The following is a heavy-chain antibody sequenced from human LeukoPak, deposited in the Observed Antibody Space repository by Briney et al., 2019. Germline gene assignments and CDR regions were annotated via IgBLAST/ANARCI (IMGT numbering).Heavy chain of an antibody. CDR2: INWNGGST. CDR3: ARGTLKAAATDFDY. CDR1: GFTFRNYW. J-gene: IGHJ4*02. Sequence: GGSLRLSCAASGFTFRNYWMSWVRQAPGKGLEWVSGINWNGGSTGYADSVKGRFTISRDNAKNSLYLQMNSLRAEDTALYYCARGTLKAAATDFDYWGQGTLVTVSS. D-gene: IGHD6-13*01. V-gene: IGHV3-20*04.